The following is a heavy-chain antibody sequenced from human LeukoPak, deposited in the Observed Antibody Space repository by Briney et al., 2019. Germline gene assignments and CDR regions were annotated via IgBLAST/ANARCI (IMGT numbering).Heavy chain of an antibody. Sequence: PSETLSLTCTVSGVSISSSSYYWSWIRQPPGKGLEWIGYIYYSGSTNYNPSLKSRVTISVDTSKNQFSLKLSSVTAADTAVYYCARLGVTDAFDIWGQGTMVTVSS. CDR1: GVSISSSSYY. J-gene: IGHJ3*02. CDR3: ARLGVTDAFDI. V-gene: IGHV4-61*05. CDR2: IYYSGST.